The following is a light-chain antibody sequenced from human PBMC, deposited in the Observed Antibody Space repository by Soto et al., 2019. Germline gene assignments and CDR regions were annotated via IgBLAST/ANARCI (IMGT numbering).Light chain of an antibody. J-gene: IGLJ1*01. CDR2: DVS. Sequence: QSALTQPDSVSGSPGQSITISCIGTSSDIGAYNYASWYQQHPGKAPELIIYDVSNRPSGVSNRFSGSKSGYTASLTISGLQAEDEADYYCSSYSSTITRVFGTGTKVTVL. CDR3: SSYSSTITRV. V-gene: IGLV2-14*03. CDR1: SSDIGAYNY.